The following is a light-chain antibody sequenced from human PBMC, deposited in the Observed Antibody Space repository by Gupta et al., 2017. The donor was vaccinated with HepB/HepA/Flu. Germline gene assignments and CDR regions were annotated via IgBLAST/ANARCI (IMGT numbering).Light chain of an antibody. V-gene: IGKV3-15*01. CDR3: QQYNDWARLT. Sequence: EIVMPHPPATLSVSPGERATLSCRASQSVSSNLAWYQQKPGQSPTLLIYDASTRATGIPARFSGSGSGTEFTLTISSLQSEDFAVYFCQQYNDWARLTFGGGTKVEIK. CDR1: QSVSSN. CDR2: DAS. J-gene: IGKJ4*01.